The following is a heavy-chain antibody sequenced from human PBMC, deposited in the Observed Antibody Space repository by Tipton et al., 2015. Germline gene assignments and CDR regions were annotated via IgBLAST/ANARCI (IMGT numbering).Heavy chain of an antibody. CDR2: ISGSVDSK. CDR1: GFTVSSNY. D-gene: IGHD2-15*01. Sequence: SLRLSCAASGFTVSSNYMSWVRQAPGKGLEWVSTISGSVDSKYYADSVKGRFTISRDYSKNTLYLQMNSLRAEDTAIYYCAKPIVLDSFDIWGQGTLVTVSS. J-gene: IGHJ3*02. CDR3: AKPIVLDSFDI. V-gene: IGHV3-23*01.